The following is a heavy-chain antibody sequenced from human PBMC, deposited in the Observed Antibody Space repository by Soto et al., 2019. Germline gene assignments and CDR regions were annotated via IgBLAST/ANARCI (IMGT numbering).Heavy chain of an antibody. CDR3: ARGATSPSY. Sequence: ELQLLESGGGLVQPGGSLRLSCAASGFTFSSYGMSWVRQAPGKGLEWVSAISSSGGSAYYADSVKGRFTISRDNSKNTLYLQMNSLRAEDTAVYYCARGATSPSYWGQGTLVTVSS. V-gene: IGHV3-23*01. CDR1: GFTFSSYG. CDR2: ISSSGGSA. J-gene: IGHJ4*02.